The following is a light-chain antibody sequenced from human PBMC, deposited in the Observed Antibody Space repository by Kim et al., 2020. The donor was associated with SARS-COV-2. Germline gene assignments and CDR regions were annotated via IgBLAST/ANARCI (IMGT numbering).Light chain of an antibody. CDR1: QSVSSNY. CDR3: QQYGSSPQT. Sequence: EIVLTQSPGTLSLSPGERATLSCRASQSVSSNYLAWYQQKPGQAPRLLIYGASSRATGIPDGFSGSGSGTDFTLTISRLEPEDFAVYYCQQYGSSPQTFGQGTKVDIK. J-gene: IGKJ1*01. V-gene: IGKV3-20*01. CDR2: GAS.